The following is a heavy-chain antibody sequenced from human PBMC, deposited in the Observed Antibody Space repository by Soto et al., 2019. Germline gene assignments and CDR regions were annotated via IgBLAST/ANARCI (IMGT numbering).Heavy chain of an antibody. CDR3: AADPYYYDSSNYYSFDY. J-gene: IGHJ4*02. V-gene: IGHV1-58*01. CDR2: IVVGSGST. D-gene: IGHD3-22*01. CDR1: GFSFTSSA. Sequence: RASVKVSCKASGFSFTSSAVQWVRQARGQRLEWIGWIVVGSGSTNYAQRFQERVTITRDMSTSTVYMELSSLRSEDTAVYYCAADPYYYDSSNYYSFDYWGQGTLVTVYS.